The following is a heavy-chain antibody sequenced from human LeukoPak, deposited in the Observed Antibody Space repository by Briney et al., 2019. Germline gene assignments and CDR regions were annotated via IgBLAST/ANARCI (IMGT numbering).Heavy chain of an antibody. CDR2: IYPGDSET. J-gene: IGHJ4*02. V-gene: IGHV5-51*01. CDR1: GYRFTNYW. D-gene: IGHD4-17*01. Sequence: GESLKISCKASGYRFTNYWIGWVRQMPGKGLEWMTIIYPGDSETRYSPSFQGQVTISADKSIGIMYLQWSSLKATDTAMYYCARALRTGQGDYVPVLWGQGTLVIVSS. CDR3: ARALRTGQGDYVPVL.